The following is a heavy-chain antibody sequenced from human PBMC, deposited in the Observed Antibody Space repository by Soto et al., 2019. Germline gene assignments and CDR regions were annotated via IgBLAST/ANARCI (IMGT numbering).Heavy chain of an antibody. Sequence: GVSLRLSCAASGFTLSGYHLNCVREAPGKGLEWVAYISSSSRSILYADSVKGRFTISRDNAKNSLFLQMNSLRDEDTAIYYCTRDSGRGYSMDVWGQGTTVTVSS. J-gene: IGHJ6*02. D-gene: IGHD2-15*01. CDR1: GFTLSGYH. CDR3: TRDSGRGYSMDV. V-gene: IGHV3-48*02. CDR2: ISSSSRSI.